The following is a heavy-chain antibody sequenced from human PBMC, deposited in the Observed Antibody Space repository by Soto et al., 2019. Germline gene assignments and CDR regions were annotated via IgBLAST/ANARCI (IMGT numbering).Heavy chain of an antibody. V-gene: IGHV3-23*01. D-gene: IGHD6-13*01. CDR1: GFTFSSYA. CDR3: AKDRPTPGIAAAGDAFDI. CDR2: ISGSGGST. J-gene: IGHJ3*02. Sequence: GGSLRLSCAASGFTFSSYAMSWVRQAPGKGLEWVSAISGSGGSTYYADSVKGRFTISRDNSKNTLYLQMNSLRAEDTAVYYCAKDRPTPGIAAAGDAFDIWGQGTMVTVSS.